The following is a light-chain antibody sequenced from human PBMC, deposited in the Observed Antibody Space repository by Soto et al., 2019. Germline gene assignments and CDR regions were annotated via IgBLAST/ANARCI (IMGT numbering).Light chain of an antibody. J-gene: IGKJ4*01. Sequence: EIVLTQSPATLSLSPGERATLSCRASQSVSSYLAWYQQKPGQAPRLLIHGASSRATGIPDRFSGSGSGTDFTLTISRLEPEDFAVYYCQQYGSSLGVTFGGGTKADI. CDR2: GAS. V-gene: IGKV3-20*01. CDR3: QQYGSSLGVT. CDR1: QSVSSY.